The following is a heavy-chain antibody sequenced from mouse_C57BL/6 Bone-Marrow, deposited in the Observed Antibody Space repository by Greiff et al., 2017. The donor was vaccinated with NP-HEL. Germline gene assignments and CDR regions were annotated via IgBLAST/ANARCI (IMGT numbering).Heavy chain of an antibody. CDR3: KGGDALWYFDV. CDR2: IDPENGDT. J-gene: IGHJ1*03. Sequence: EVQLQQSGAELVRPGASVKLSCTASGFNIKDDYMHWVKQRPEQGLEWIGWIDPENGDTEYASKFQGKATITADTSSNTAYLQLSSLTSEDTAVYYCKGGDALWYFDVWGTGTTVTVSS. D-gene: IGHD3-3*01. CDR1: GFNIKDDY. V-gene: IGHV14-4*01.